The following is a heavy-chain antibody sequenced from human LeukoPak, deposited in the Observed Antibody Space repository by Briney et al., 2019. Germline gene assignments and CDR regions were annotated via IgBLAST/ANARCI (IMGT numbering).Heavy chain of an antibody. Sequence: PSETLSLTCAVYGGSFSGYYWSWIRQSPGKGLEWIGEINHSGSTNYNPSLKSRVSISVDTSKNQFSLKLSSVTAADTAVYFCARGAHRCSSTSCHPHGFDPWGQGTLVTVSS. CDR2: INHSGST. J-gene: IGHJ5*02. CDR3: ARGAHRCSSTSCHPHGFDP. D-gene: IGHD2-2*01. CDR1: GGSFSGYY. V-gene: IGHV4-34*01.